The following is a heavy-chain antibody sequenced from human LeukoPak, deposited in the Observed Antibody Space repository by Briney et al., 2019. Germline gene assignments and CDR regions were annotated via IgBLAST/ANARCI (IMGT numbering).Heavy chain of an antibody. Sequence: SETLSLTCTVSGGSIGSYYWSWIRQPPGKGLEWIGYIYYSGSTNYNPSLKSRVTISVDTSKNQFSLKLSSVTAADTAVYYCARVGYDFWSGYLDYWGQGTLVTVSS. J-gene: IGHJ4*02. CDR3: ARVGYDFWSGYLDY. CDR2: IYYSGST. V-gene: IGHV4-59*01. D-gene: IGHD3-3*01. CDR1: GGSIGSYY.